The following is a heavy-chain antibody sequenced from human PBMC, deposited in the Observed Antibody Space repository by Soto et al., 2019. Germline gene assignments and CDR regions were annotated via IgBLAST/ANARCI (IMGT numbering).Heavy chain of an antibody. D-gene: IGHD3-3*01. J-gene: IGHJ6*03. CDR1: GGSISSGGYY. Sequence: SETLSLTCTVSGGSISSGGYYWSWIRQHPGKGLEWIGYIYYSGSTYYNPSLKSRVTISADTSKNQFSLKLSSVTAADTAVYYCARVFLESPAYYCYYMDVWGKGTTVTVSS. CDR2: IYYSGST. V-gene: IGHV4-31*03. CDR3: ARVFLESPAYYCYYMDV.